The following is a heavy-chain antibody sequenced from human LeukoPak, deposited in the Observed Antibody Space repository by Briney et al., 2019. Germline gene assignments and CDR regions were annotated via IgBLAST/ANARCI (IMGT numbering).Heavy chain of an antibody. CDR2: ISSSGSTI. D-gene: IGHD6-6*01. J-gene: IGHJ3*02. V-gene: IGHV3-11*04. Sequence: GGSLRPSCAASGFTFSDYYMTWIRQAPGKGLEWVSYISSSGSTIYYADSVKGRFTISRDNAKNSLYLQMNSLRAEDTAVYYCATSDIKNVFDIWGQGTMVTVSS. CDR1: GFTFSDYY. CDR3: ATSDIKNVFDI.